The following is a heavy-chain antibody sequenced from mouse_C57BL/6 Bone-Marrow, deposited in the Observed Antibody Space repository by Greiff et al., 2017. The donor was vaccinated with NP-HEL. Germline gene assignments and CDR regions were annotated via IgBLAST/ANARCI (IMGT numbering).Heavy chain of an antibody. Sequence: VQLQQSGAELVRPGASVKLSCKASGYTFTDYYINWVKQRPGQGLEWIARIYPGSGNTYYNEKFKGKATLTAEKSSSTAYMQLSSLTSEDSAVYFCARYPFPITTVVDWYFDVWGTGTTVTVSS. J-gene: IGHJ1*03. V-gene: IGHV1-76*01. CDR1: GYTFTDYY. CDR2: IYPGSGNT. D-gene: IGHD1-1*01. CDR3: ARYPFPITTVVDWYFDV.